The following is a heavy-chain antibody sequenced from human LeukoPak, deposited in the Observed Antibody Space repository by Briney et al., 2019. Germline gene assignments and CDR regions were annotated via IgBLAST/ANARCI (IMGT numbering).Heavy chain of an antibody. J-gene: IGHJ3*02. CDR2: ISSSSSYI. CDR3: ARHLNDAFDI. Sequence: GGSLRLSCAVSGFTFSSYAMSWVRQAPGKGLEWVSSISSSSSYIYYADSVKGRFTISRDNAKNSLYLQMNSLRAEDTAVYYCARHLNDAFDIWGQGTMVTVSS. CDR1: GFTFSSYA. V-gene: IGHV3-21*04.